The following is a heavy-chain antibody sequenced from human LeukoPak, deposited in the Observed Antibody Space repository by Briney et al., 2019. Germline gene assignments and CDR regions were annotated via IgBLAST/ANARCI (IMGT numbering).Heavy chain of an antibody. Sequence: SETLSLTCAVYGGSFRGNYWKWIRQPPGKGLEWIGEINHRGSTKYNPSLKSRVTISVDTSKNQFSLNRRSASAADTAVYYCERCDIYTGYSYWGQGSLVTVSS. V-gene: IGHV4-34*01. CDR3: ERCDIYTGYSY. J-gene: IGHJ4*02. CDR2: INHRGST. D-gene: IGHD3-9*01. CDR1: GGSFRGNY.